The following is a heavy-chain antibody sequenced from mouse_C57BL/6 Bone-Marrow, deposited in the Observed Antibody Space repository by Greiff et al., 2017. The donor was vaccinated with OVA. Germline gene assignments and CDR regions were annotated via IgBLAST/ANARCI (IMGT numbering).Heavy chain of an antibody. D-gene: IGHD1-1*01. CDR2: ISSGSSTI. CDR1: GFTFSDYG. J-gene: IGHJ3*01. CDR3: ARPTVVGDWFAY. V-gene: IGHV5-17*01. Sequence: DVKLVESGGGLVKPGGSLKLSCAASGFTFSDYGMHWVRQAPEKGLEWVAYISSGSSTIYYADTVKGRFTISRDNAKNTLFLQMTSLRSEDTAMYYCARPTVVGDWFAYWGQGTLVTVSA.